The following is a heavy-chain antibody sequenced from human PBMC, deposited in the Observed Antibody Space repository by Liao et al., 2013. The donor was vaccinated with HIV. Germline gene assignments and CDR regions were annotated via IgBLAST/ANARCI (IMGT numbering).Heavy chain of an antibody. V-gene: IGHV4-61*02. CDR1: GGSISSGSYY. J-gene: IGHJ3*02. CDR3: AREGAKRGAFDI. Sequence: QVQLQESGPGLVKPSQTLSLTCTVSGGSISSGSYYWSWIRQPAGKGLEWIGRIYTSGSTNYNPSLKSRVTISVDTSKNQFSLKLSSVTAADTAVYYCAREGAKRGAFDIWGQGDNGHRLF. CDR2: IYTSGST. D-gene: IGHD1-26*01.